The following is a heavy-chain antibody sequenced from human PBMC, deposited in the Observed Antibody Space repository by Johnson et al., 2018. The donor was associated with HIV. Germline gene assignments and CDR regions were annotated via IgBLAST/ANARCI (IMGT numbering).Heavy chain of an antibody. Sequence: QVQLVESGGGVVRPGGSLRLSCAASGFTFDDYGMSWVRQAPGKGLEWAAVISFDGSNKYFADSVKGRFTISRDNSKNTLYLQMNSLRAEDTAGYYCARDAGQWLDDAFDIWGQGTMVTVSS. J-gene: IGHJ3*02. V-gene: IGHV3-30*03. D-gene: IGHD6-19*01. CDR3: ARDAGQWLDDAFDI. CDR2: ISFDGSNK. CDR1: GFTFDDYG.